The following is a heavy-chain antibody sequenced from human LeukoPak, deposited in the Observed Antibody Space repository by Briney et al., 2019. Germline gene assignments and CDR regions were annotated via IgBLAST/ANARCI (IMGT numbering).Heavy chain of an antibody. CDR3: ARRAGGYSHPYDY. CDR2: IYTSGST. Sequence: SETLSLTCSVSGVSISSSSYYWGWIRQPAGKGLEWIGRIYTSGSTNYNPSLKSRVTMSVDTSKNQFSLKLSSVTAADTAVYYCARRAGGYSHPYDYWGQGTLVTVSS. V-gene: IGHV4-61*02. J-gene: IGHJ4*02. D-gene: IGHD4-23*01. CDR1: GVSISSSSYY.